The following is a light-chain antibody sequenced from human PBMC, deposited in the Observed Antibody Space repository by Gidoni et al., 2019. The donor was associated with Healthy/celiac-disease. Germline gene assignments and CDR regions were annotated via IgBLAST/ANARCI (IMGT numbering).Light chain of an antibody. CDR1: QSVSSY. V-gene: IGKV3-11*01. CDR3: QQPGA. CDR2: DAS. Sequence: EIVLTQSPATLPLSPGERATLSCRASQSVSSYLAWYQQKPGQAPRLLIYDASNRATGIPARFSGSGSGTDFTLTISSLEPEDFAVYYCQQPGAFGQGTKVEIK. J-gene: IGKJ1*01.